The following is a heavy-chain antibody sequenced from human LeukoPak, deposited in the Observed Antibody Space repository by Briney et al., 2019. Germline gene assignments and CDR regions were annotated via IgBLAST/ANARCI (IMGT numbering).Heavy chain of an antibody. CDR1: GGSFSGYY. CDR2: INHSGST. CDR3: ARDATIAAPLMS. V-gene: IGHV4-34*01. J-gene: IGHJ4*02. D-gene: IGHD6-13*01. Sequence: SETLSLTCAVYGGSFSGYYWSWIRQPPGKGLEWIGEINHSGSTNYIPSLESRVTLSVDTSKNQFSLKLTSVTAADTAVYYCARDATIAAPLMSWGQGTLVIVSS.